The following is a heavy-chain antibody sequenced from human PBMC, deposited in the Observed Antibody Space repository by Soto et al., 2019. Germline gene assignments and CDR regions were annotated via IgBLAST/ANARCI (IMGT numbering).Heavy chain of an antibody. CDR2: INAGNGNT. V-gene: IGHV1-3*01. D-gene: IGHD6-13*01. CDR1: GYTFTSYA. CDR3: ASVDSSSWYYFDY. J-gene: IGHJ4*02. Sequence: ASVKVSCKASGYTFTSYAMHWVRQAPGQRLEWMGWINAGNGNTKYSQKFQGRVTVTRDTSASTAYMELSSLRSEDTAVYYCASVDSSSWYYFDYWGQGTLVTVSS.